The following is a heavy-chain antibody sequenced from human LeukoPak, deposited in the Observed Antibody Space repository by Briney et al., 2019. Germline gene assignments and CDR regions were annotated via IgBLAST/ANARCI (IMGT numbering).Heavy chain of an antibody. J-gene: IGHJ4*02. CDR3: ARGYGDYGKYYFDS. D-gene: IGHD4-17*01. V-gene: IGHV3-21*01. CDR1: GFTFSTFP. CDR2: ISSGSGYI. Sequence: AGGSLRLSCAASGFTFSTFPMNWVRQAPGKGLEWVSSISSGSGYIYYADSVKGRFTISRANAKNSLYLQMNSLRAEDTAVYYCARGYGDYGKYYFDSWGQGTLVTVSS.